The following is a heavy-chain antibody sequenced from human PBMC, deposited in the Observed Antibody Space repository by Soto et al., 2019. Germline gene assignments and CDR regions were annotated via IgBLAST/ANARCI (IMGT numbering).Heavy chain of an antibody. D-gene: IGHD3-3*01. CDR2: IYNSGIT. CDR3: ARGVTVFGLVSPFWFDS. V-gene: IGHV4-30-4*01. J-gene: IGHJ5*01. Sequence: SETLSLTCTVSGGSISSGDYSWSWVRQSPGKGLEWIGHIYNSGITYYNPSLKSRVVISIDTSRNQFSLRLNSLTAADRAVYFCARGVTVFGLVSPFWFDSWGQGTVVMVS. CDR1: GGSISSGDYS.